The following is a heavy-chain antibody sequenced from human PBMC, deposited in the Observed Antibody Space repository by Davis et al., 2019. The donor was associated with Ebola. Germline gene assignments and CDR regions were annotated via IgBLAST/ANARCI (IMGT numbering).Heavy chain of an antibody. CDR1: GYTFTSYD. V-gene: IGHV1-8*01. CDR2: MNPNSGNT. D-gene: IGHD3-3*01. J-gene: IGHJ5*02. CDR3: AKEGVFGVVIPSPHNWFDP. Sequence: ASVKVSCKASGYTFTSYDINWVRQATGQGLEWMGWMNPNSGNTGYAQKFQGRVTMTRNTSISTAYMELSSLRSEDTAVYYCAKEGVFGVVIPSPHNWFDPWGQGTLVTVSS.